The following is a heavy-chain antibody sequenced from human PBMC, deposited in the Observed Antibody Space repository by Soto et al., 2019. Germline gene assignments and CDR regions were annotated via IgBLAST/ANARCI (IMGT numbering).Heavy chain of an antibody. CDR2: YHSGGST. CDR1: GVSLNTADTW. J-gene: IGHJ6*02. CDR3: VRSRQMESGNDYGLDV. Sequence: QVQLQELGSGLVKPSQSLSLTCTVSGVSLNTADTWWSWIRQSPGKGLEFIGYYHSGGSTYYDASCRSRVIISADTSTSQFSLKLSSVTVADTAVYFCVRSRQMESGNDYGLDVWGQGTTVTVSS. V-gene: IGHV4-30-4*01. D-gene: IGHD1-1*01.